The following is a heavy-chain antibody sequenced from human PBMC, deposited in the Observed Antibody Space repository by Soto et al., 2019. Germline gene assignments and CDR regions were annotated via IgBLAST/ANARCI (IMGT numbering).Heavy chain of an antibody. J-gene: IGHJ6*02. CDR3: APLSVSLSGPYGIHV. Sequence: SETLSLTCSVSGYSVSSSDYYWAWIRQPPGKGLEWIGSMLYSGLTYYNPSLKRRVTLSVDTSKNQFSVRLNSVTASDTAVYYCAPLSVSLSGPYGIHVWGQGTTVTVSS. D-gene: IGHD2-15*01. CDR2: MLYSGLT. CDR1: GYSVSSSDYY. V-gene: IGHV4-39*01.